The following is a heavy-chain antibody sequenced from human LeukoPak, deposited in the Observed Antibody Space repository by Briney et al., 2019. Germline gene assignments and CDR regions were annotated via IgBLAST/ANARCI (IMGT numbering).Heavy chain of an antibody. D-gene: IGHD6-13*01. CDR2: IIPIFGTA. Sequence: GSSVKVSCKASGGTFSSYAISWVRQAPGQGLEWMGRIIPIFGTANYAQKFQGRVTITTDESTSTAYMELSSLRSEDTAVYYCARGARIAAAGTFSAFDYWGQGTLVTVSS. V-gene: IGHV1-69*05. CDR3: ARGARIAAAGTFSAFDY. CDR1: GGTFSSYA. J-gene: IGHJ4*02.